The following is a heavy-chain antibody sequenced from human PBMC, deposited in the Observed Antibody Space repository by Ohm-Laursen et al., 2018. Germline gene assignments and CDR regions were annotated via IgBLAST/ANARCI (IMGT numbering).Heavy chain of an antibody. CDR1: GGSFSGYY. CDR2: INHSGST. J-gene: IGHJ4*02. V-gene: IGHV4-34*01. CDR3: ARLASSSTDYYDSSGSSRDY. D-gene: IGHD3-22*01. Sequence: TLSLTCAVYGGSFSGYYWSWIRQPPGKGLEWIGEINHSGSTNYNPSLKSRVTISVDTSKNQFSLKLSSVTAADTAVYYCARLASSSTDYYDSSGSSRDYWGQGTLVTVSS.